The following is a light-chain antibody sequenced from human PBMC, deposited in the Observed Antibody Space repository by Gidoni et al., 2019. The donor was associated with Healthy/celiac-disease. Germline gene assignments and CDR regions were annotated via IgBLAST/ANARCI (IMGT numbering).Light chain of an antibody. CDR2: AAS. J-gene: IGKJ1*01. Sequence: DIQMTQSPSSLSASVGDSVTITCRASQSISSYLNWYQQKPGKAPKLLIYAASSLQSGVPSRFSGSGSGTDFTLTISSLQPEDFATYYCQQSYSTPRTCXXXTKVEIK. CDR3: QQSYSTPRT. CDR1: QSISSY. V-gene: IGKV1-39*01.